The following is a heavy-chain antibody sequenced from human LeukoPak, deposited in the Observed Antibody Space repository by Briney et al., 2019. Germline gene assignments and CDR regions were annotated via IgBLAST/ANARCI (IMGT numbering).Heavy chain of an antibody. CDR1: GGTFSSYA. CDR2: IIPIFGTA. D-gene: IGHD2-21*01. CDR3: ARGVKQERYYYYYMDV. J-gene: IGHJ6*03. Sequence: SVKVSCKASGGTFSSYAISWVRQAPGQGLEWMGGIIPIFGTANYAQKFQGRVTITTDESTSTAYMELSSLRSEDTAVYYCARGVKQERYYYYYMDVWGKGPRSPSP. V-gene: IGHV1-69*05.